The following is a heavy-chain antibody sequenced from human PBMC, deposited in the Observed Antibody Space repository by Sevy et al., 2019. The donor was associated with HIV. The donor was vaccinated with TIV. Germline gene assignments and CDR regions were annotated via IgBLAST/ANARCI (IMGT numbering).Heavy chain of an antibody. Sequence: GVLKISCAASGFTSSSYWMSWVRQAPGKGLEWVANIKQDGSEKYYVDSVKGRFTSSTDNAKNSLYLQMNSLRAEDTAVYYCAREGFLYGSAMLYYYYGMDVWGQGTTVTVSS. J-gene: IGHJ6*02. CDR3: AREGFLYGSAMLYYYYGMDV. CDR1: GFTSSSYW. D-gene: IGHD3-10*01. V-gene: IGHV3-7*01. CDR2: IKQDGSEK.